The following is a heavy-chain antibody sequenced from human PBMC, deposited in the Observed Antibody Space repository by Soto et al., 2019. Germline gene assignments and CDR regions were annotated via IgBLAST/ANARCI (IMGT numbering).Heavy chain of an antibody. J-gene: IGHJ1*01. CDR1: GDSIRSINNY. D-gene: IGHD3-3*01. Sequence: ASETLSLTCTVSGDSIRSINNYWGWIRQPPGKGLAWIGNIYYDGSTFYNPSLKSRVAMSIDTFKNQFSRNLTSVTATDTAVYYWARGREIFGAVTPFEFWGQGTQVTVSS. CDR2: IYYDGST. V-gene: IGHV4-39*01. CDR3: ARGREIFGAVTPFEF.